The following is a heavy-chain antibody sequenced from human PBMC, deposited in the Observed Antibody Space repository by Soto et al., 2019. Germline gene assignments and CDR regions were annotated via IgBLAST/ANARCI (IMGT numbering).Heavy chain of an antibody. Sequence: SETLSLTCTVSGGSISRSIYSWGWIRQPPGKGLEWIGTIYYSGITYYNPSLKSRVTISVDTSKNQFSLKLSSVTAADTAVYYCATRQGGSYNWFDPCGQGTLVTFSS. D-gene: IGHD2-15*01. CDR3: ATRQGGSYNWFDP. V-gene: IGHV4-39*01. CDR2: IYYSGIT. J-gene: IGHJ5*02. CDR1: GGSISRSIYS.